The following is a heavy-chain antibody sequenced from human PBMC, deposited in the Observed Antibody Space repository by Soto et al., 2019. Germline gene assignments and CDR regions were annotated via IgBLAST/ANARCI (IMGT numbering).Heavy chain of an antibody. CDR1: GFTVSSNY. V-gene: IGHV3-66*01. Sequence: GSLRLSCAASGFTVSSNYMSWVRQAPGKGLEWVSVIYSGGSTYYADSVKGRFTISRDNSKNTLYLQMNSLRAEDTAVYYCATLENCSGGSCYSSHYFDYWGQGTLVTSPQ. CDR3: ATLENCSGGSCYSSHYFDY. CDR2: IYSGGST. D-gene: IGHD2-15*01. J-gene: IGHJ4*02.